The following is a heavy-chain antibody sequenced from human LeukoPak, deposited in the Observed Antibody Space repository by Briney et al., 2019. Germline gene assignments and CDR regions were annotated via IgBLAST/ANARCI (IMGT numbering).Heavy chain of an antibody. CDR2: IFYSGST. V-gene: IGHV4-39*07. CDR3: VRLCSGGSCQTDY. Sequence: SETLSLTCTVSSGSISTSNYYWGWVRQPPGKALEWIGNIFYSGSTYYSPSLKSRVTISPDTSKSQFSLRLSSVTAADTALYYCVRLCSGGSCQTDYWGQGTRVTVSS. CDR1: SGSISTSNYY. J-gene: IGHJ4*02. D-gene: IGHD2-15*01.